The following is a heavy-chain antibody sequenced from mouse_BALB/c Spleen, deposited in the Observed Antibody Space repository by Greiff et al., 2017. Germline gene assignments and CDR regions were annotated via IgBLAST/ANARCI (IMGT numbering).Heavy chain of an antibody. D-gene: IGHD2-14*01. J-gene: IGHJ4*01. CDR1: GFNIKDYY. V-gene: IGHV14-4*02. Sequence: EVQLQQSGAELVRSGASVKLSCTASGFNIKDYYMHWVKQRPEQGLEWIGWIDPENGDTEYAPKFQGKATMTADTSSNTAYLQLSSLTSEDTAVYYCARGYEDAMDYWGQGTSVTVSS. CDR3: ARGYEDAMDY. CDR2: IDPENGDT.